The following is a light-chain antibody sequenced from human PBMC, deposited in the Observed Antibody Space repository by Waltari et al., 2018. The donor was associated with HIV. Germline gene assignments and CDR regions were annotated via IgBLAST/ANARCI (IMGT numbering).Light chain of an antibody. CDR3: QQYNNWPRT. Sequence: EVVMTQSPATLSVSLGERATLSCRASQTVNSNLAWYQPRPGQATRLLIYGVSTRASGIPARFGVSGSGKEFTLTISSLQSEDFAVYFCQQYNNWPRTFGQGTKVEIK. CDR1: QTVNSN. CDR2: GVS. J-gene: IGKJ1*01. V-gene: IGKV3-15*01.